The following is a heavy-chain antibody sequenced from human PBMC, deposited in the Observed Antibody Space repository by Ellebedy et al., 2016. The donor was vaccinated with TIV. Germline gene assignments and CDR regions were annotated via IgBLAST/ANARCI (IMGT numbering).Heavy chain of an antibody. J-gene: IGHJ4*02. Sequence: SETLSLTCAVSGYSISSGYYWGWIRQPPGKGLEWIGSVYHFENTDYNYYNPSLKSRVTISGDTSNNHFSLNVTSVTAADTAVYYCARSGFSTFDFDYWGQGILVTVSS. CDR1: GYSISSGYY. CDR3: ARSGFSTFDFDY. V-gene: IGHV4-38-2*01. CDR2: VYHFENTDYN. D-gene: IGHD6-13*01.